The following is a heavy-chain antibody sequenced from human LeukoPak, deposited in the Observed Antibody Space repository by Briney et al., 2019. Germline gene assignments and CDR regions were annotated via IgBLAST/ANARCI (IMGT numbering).Heavy chain of an antibody. CDR1: GFTFSSYW. V-gene: IGHV3-23*01. D-gene: IGHD3-22*01. CDR3: TKGPHKYYDTSGYVDY. Sequence: LSGGSLRLSCAASGFTFSSYWMSWVRQAPGKGLEWVSAISGSGGSTYYADSVKGRFTISRDNSKNTLFLQMNSLRAGDTAVYYCTKGPHKYYDTSGYVDYWGQGTLVTVSS. CDR2: ISGSGGST. J-gene: IGHJ4*02.